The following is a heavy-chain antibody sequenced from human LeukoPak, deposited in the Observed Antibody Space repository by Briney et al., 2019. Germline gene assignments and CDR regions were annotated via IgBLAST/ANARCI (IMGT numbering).Heavy chain of an antibody. CDR1: GFTFSIYA. J-gene: IGHJ3*02. Sequence: GGSLRLSCAASGFTFSIYAMSWVRQAPGKGLEWVSIISGSGTTTYYTDSVKGRFTISRDNSENTVYLQMNSLRAEDTAVYYCARAHGDFDAFDIWGQGTMVTVSS. CDR3: ARAHGDFDAFDI. D-gene: IGHD4-17*01. CDR2: ISGSGTTT. V-gene: IGHV3-23*01.